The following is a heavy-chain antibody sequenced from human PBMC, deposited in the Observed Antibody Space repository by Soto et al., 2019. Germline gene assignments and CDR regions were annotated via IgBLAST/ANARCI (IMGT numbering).Heavy chain of an antibody. CDR3: AREENWNRYYYYGMDV. D-gene: IGHD1-1*01. J-gene: IGHJ6*02. V-gene: IGHV1-2*02. CDR2: INPNSGGT. CDR1: GYTFTGYY. Sequence: ASVKVSFKASGYTFTGYYMHWVRQAPGQGLEWMGWINPNSGGTNYAQKFQGRVTMTRDTSISTAYMELSRLRSDDTAVYYCAREENWNRYYYYGMDVWGQGTTVTVSS.